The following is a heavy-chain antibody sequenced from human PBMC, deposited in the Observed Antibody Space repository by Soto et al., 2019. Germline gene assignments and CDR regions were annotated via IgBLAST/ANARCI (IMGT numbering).Heavy chain of an antibody. CDR1: GFSLSTSGVG. V-gene: IGHV2-5*02. J-gene: IGHJ4*02. CDR2: VYWDEDK. Sequence: SGPTLVNPTQALALTCTFSGFSLSTSGVGVGWILQPPGKAPEWLALVYWDEDKRYSPSMKSRLTITKDTSRNQVVLTITNMDPVDTATYYCVHSSRRESCRGGRCYYFDYWGQGTLVTVSS. D-gene: IGHD2-15*01. CDR3: VHSSRRESCRGGRCYYFDY.